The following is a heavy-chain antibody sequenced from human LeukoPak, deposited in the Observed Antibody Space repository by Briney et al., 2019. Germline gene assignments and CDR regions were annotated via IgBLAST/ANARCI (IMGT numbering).Heavy chain of an antibody. Sequence: GGSLRLSCSASGFIFSTYSMNWVRQAPGKGLEWVSYISSSSSIINYAESVRGRFTISRDNAKNLLYLQMNSLRAEDTAVYYCARDYREKTTDYWGQGTLVTVSS. D-gene: IGHD3-16*02. CDR2: ISSSSSII. V-gene: IGHV3-48*04. CDR1: GFIFSTYS. J-gene: IGHJ4*02. CDR3: ARDYREKTTDY.